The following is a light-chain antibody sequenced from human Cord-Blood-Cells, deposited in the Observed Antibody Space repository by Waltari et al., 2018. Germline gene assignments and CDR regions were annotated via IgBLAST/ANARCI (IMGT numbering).Light chain of an antibody. Sequence: QSVLTQPPSVSAAPGQKVTIPCSGSSSNLGNNYVSWYQQLPGTAPKLLIYDNNKRPSGIPDRFSGSKSGTSATLGITGLQTGDEADYYCGTWDSSLSVWVFGGGTKLTVL. CDR3: GTWDSSLSVWV. CDR2: DNN. V-gene: IGLV1-51*01. CDR1: SSNLGNNY. J-gene: IGLJ3*02.